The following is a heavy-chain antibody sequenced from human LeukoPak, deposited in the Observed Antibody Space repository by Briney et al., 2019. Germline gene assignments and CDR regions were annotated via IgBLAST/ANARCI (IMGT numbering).Heavy chain of an antibody. CDR1: GGSISSYY. CDR2: IYYSGST. Sequence: SETLSLTCTVSGGSISSYYWSWIRQPPGKGLEWIGYIYYSGSTNYNPSLKSRVTISVDTSKNQFSLKLSSVTAADTAVYYCARGCGSTSCYDFDIWGQGTMVTVSS. J-gene: IGHJ3*02. V-gene: IGHV4-59*08. D-gene: IGHD2-2*01. CDR3: ARGCGSTSCYDFDI.